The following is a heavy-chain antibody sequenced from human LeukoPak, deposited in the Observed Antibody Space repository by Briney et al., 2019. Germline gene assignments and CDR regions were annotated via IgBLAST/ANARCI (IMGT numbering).Heavy chain of an antibody. V-gene: IGHV2-5*02. CDR2: IYWGDDK. D-gene: IGHD6-19*01. CDR1: GFSLSTSGVG. CDR3: AQHSIAVAGTLHDAFDI. J-gene: IGHJ3*02. Sequence: ESGPTLVKPTQTLTLTCTFSGFSLSTSGVGVGWIRQPPGKALEWLALIYWGDDKRYSPSLNTRLTITKDTSKNQVVLTMTNMDPVDTATYYCAQHSIAVAGTLHDAFDIWGQGTMVTVSS.